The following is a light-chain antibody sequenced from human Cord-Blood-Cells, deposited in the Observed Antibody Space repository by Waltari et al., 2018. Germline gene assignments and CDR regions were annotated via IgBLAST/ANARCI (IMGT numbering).Light chain of an antibody. Sequence: QSALSQPASVSGSPGQSITISCTGTSSDVGTYHLVSWYQQHPGKAPKLMIYEGRKRPSVVSNRFSGSKSGNTASLTISGLQAEDEADYYCCSYAGSSTWVFGGGTKLTGL. J-gene: IGLJ3*02. CDR2: EGR. V-gene: IGLV2-23*01. CDR1: SSDVGTYHL. CDR3: CSYAGSSTWV.